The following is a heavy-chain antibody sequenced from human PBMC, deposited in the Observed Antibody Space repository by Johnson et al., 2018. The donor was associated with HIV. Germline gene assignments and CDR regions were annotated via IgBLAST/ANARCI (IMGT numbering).Heavy chain of an antibody. V-gene: IGHV3-33*06. J-gene: IGHJ3*02. D-gene: IGHD3-10*01. CDR2: IWFDGSNK. CDR1: GFTFSSYW. Sequence: VQLVESGGGLVQPGVSLRLSCAASGFTFSSYWMSWVRQAPGKGLEWVAVIWFDGSNKYYADSVKGLFTISRDNSKNTLYLQMNSLRAEDTAVYYCAKDQYGSSGRYAFDIWGQGTMVTVSS. CDR3: AKDQYGSSGRYAFDI.